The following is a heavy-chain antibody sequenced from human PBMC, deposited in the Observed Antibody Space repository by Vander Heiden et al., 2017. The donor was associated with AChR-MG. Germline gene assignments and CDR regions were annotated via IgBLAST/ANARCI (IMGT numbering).Heavy chain of an antibody. J-gene: IGHJ4*02. CDR1: GASTSNGGYY. CDR2: VLYRGKT. V-gene: IGHV4-31*03. D-gene: IGHD1-20*01. Sequence: RLQESGPGLVKPSATLSLTCSVSGASTSNGGYYWSWVRPPPGKGLEWIGYVLYRGKTDYNSALSGRVVISLDTSKDQFTLRLTSVTAADTAVYYWASGSWYNRFDDWGQGTLVTVSS. CDR3: ASGSWYNRFDD.